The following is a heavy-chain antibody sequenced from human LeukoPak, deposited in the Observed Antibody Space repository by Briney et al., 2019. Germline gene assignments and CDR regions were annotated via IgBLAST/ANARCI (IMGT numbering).Heavy chain of an antibody. CDR1: GYTFTSYD. CDR3: ARDAESYDFWSGYYPPAPDY. V-gene: IGHV1-46*01. CDR2: INPSGGST. D-gene: IGHD3-3*01. Sequence: ASVKVSCKASGYTFTSYDINWVRQAPGQGLEWMGIINPSGGSTSYAQKFQGRVTMTRDTSTSTVYMELSSLRSEDTAVYYCARDAESYDFWSGYYPPAPDYWGQGTLVTVSS. J-gene: IGHJ4*02.